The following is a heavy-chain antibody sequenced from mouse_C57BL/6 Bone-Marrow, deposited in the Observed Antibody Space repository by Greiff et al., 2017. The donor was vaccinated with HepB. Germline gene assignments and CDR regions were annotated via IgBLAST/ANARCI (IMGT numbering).Heavy chain of an antibody. CDR3: TGYYYGSSYWYFDV. J-gene: IGHJ1*03. Sequence: EVKLVESGGGLVQPGGSMKLSCVASGFTFSNYWMNWVRQSPEKGLEWVAQIRLKSDNYATHYAESVKGRFTISRDDSKSSVYLQMNNLRAEDTGMYYCTGYYYGSSYWYFDVWGTGTTVTVSS. CDR1: GFTFSNYW. V-gene: IGHV6-3*01. CDR2: IRLKSDNYAT. D-gene: IGHD1-1*01.